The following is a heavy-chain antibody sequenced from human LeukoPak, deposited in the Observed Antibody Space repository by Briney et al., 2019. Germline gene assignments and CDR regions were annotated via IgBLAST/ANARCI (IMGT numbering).Heavy chain of an antibody. CDR2: TYYRSKWYN. D-gene: IGHD2-15*01. J-gene: IGHJ6*02. Sequence: SQTLSLTCAISGDSVSSNRAAWNWIRQSPSRGLEWLGRTYYRSKWYNDYAVSVVSRITINPDTSKNQFSLQLNSVTPEDTAVYYCARGGAYSPYYAMDVWGQGTTVTVSS. CDR3: ARGGAYSPYYAMDV. CDR1: GDSVSSNRAA. V-gene: IGHV6-1*01.